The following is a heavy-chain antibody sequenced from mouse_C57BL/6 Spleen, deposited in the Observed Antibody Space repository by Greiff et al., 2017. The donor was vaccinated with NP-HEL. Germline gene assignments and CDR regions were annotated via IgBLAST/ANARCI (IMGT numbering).Heavy chain of an antibody. CDR3: ARHRHYYGSSYGYFDV. D-gene: IGHD1-1*01. CDR2: ISSGGSYT. J-gene: IGHJ1*03. CDR1: GFTFSSYG. Sequence: EVQGVESGGDLVKPGGSLKLSCAASGFTFSSYGMSWVRQTPDKRLEWVATISSGGSYTYYPDSVKGRFTISRDNAKNTLYLQMSSLKSEDTAMYYCARHRHYYGSSYGYFDVWGTGTTVTVSS. V-gene: IGHV5-6*01.